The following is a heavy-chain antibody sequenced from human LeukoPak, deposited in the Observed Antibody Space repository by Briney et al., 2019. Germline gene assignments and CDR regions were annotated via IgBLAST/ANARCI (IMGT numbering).Heavy chain of an antibody. CDR2: IYTSGST. D-gene: IGHD3-10*01. Sequence: PSETLSLTCTVSGGSISSYYWSWIRQPAGKGLEWIGRIYTSGSTNYNPSLKSRVTMSVDTSKNQFSLKLSSVTAADTAVYYCALTGSYYGSGSYRRDYWGQGTLVTVSS. CDR1: GGSISSYY. J-gene: IGHJ4*02. CDR3: ALTGSYYGSGSYRRDY. V-gene: IGHV4-4*07.